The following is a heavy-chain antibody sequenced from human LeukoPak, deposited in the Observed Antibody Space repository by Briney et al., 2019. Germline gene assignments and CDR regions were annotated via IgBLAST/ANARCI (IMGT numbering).Heavy chain of an antibody. CDR2: IYYSGST. CDR3: ARDVAPGIAVAGTGWYFDL. J-gene: IGHJ2*01. Sequence: SETLSLTCTVSGGSISSSSYYWGWIRQPPGKGLEWIGCIYYSGSTYYNPSLKSRVTISVDTSKNHFSMKLSSVAAAETAVYYCARDVAPGIAVAGTGWYFDLWGRGTLVTVSS. D-gene: IGHD6-19*01. CDR1: GGSISSSSYY. V-gene: IGHV4-39*07.